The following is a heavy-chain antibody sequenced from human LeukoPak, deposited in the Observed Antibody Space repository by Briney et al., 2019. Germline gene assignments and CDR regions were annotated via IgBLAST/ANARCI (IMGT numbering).Heavy chain of an antibody. CDR3: ARVGGTHDY. D-gene: IGHD1-26*01. Sequence: SETLSLTCTVSGGSISSYYWSWIRQPPGKGLEWIGYIYFSGSTNYNPSLKSRVTISVDTSKNQFSLKMSSVTAADTAVYYCARVGGTHDYWGQGTLVTVSS. V-gene: IGHV4-59*01. J-gene: IGHJ4*02. CDR2: IYFSGST. CDR1: GGSISSYY.